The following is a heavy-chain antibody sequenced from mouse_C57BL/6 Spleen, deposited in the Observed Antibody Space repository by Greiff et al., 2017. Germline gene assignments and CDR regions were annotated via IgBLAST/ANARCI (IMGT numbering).Heavy chain of an antibody. D-gene: IGHD1-1*01. CDR2: IRNKANGYTT. V-gene: IGHV7-3*01. CDR1: GFTFTDYY. Sequence: DVKLVESGGGLVQPGGSLSLSCAASGFTFTDYYMSWVRQPPGKALEWLGFIRNKANGYTTEYSASVKGRFTISRDNSQSILYLQMNALIAEDSATYYCARYGNVRSYLWYFDVWGTGTTVTVSS. CDR3: ARYGNVRSYLWYFDV. J-gene: IGHJ1*03.